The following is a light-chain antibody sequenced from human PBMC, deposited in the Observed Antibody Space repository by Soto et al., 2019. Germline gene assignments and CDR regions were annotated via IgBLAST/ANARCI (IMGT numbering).Light chain of an antibody. CDR1: QGVGSD. J-gene: IGKJ3*01. V-gene: IGKV3-15*01. Sequence: EIVMTQSPVTLSASPGERVTLSCRASQGVGSDVAWYQQKPGQAPGLLIYGASIREVGVPARFSGSGSGTEFTLTISSLQSEDFAVYYGQQYNNWPPFTYGPGTIVDIK. CDR2: GAS. CDR3: QQYNNWPPFT.